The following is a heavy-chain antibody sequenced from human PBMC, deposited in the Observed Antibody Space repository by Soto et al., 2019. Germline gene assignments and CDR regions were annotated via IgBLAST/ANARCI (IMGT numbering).Heavy chain of an antibody. V-gene: IGHV3-30*18. J-gene: IGHJ4*02. D-gene: IGHD4-17*01. CDR1: GFAFNKSA. Sequence: PGGSLRLSCAASGFAFNKSAMDWVRQAPGKGLEWVAVISYDGSNEYYADSVKGRFTISRGNSKNTLFLQMNSLRAEDTAVYYCAKGEGHDYGDYSYFDYWGQGSLVTVSS. CDR2: ISYDGSNE. CDR3: AKGEGHDYGDYSYFDY.